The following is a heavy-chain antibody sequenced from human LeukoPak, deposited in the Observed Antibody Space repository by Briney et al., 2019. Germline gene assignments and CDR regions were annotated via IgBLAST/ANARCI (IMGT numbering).Heavy chain of an antibody. V-gene: IGHV4-4*07. CDR2: IYTSGST. CDR1: GGSISSYY. Sequence: NPSETLSLTCTVSGGSISSYYWSWIRQPAGKGLEWIGRIYTSGSTNYNPSLKSRVTMSVDTSKNQFSLKLSSVTAADTAVYYCARGLTGHSSGWYYFDYWGQGTLVTVSS. D-gene: IGHD6-19*01. CDR3: ARGLTGHSSGWYYFDY. J-gene: IGHJ4*02.